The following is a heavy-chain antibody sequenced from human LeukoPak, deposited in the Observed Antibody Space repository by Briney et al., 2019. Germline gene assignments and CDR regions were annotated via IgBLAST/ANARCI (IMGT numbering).Heavy chain of an antibody. V-gene: IGHV1-46*01. CDR2: ISPSGGST. CDR1: GYTYTGYL. J-gene: IGHJ5*02. CDR3: ARDNSVRDQAWWFNP. D-gene: IGHD3-10*01. Sequence: ASVKDSCMACGYTYTGYLMHWVGQAPGQGGEGMGVISPSGGSTIYAQKIKGTVSLTRDMSTSTDYMELSSLRSEDTAVYYYARDNSVRDQAWWFNPWGQGTLVTVSS.